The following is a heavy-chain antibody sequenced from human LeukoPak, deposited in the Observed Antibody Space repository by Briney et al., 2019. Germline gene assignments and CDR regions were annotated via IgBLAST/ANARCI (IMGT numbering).Heavy chain of an antibody. Sequence: GRSLRLSCAASGFTFSSYGMHWVRQAPGKGLEWVAVISYDGSNKYYADSVKGRFTISRDNSKNTLYLQMNSLRAEDTAVYYCAKDFGSYYDSSGYYYGIFDYWGQGTLVTVSP. CDR2: ISYDGSNK. J-gene: IGHJ4*02. D-gene: IGHD3-22*01. V-gene: IGHV3-30*18. CDR3: AKDFGSYYDSSGYYYGIFDY. CDR1: GFTFSSYG.